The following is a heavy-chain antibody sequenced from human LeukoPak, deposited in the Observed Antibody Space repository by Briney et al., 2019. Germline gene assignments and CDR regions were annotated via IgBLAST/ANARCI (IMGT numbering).Heavy chain of an antibody. J-gene: IGHJ3*02. CDR1: GGSISSSIYY. D-gene: IGHD6-19*01. CDR3: ARDQGNVDGSGWYLVGNAFDI. Sequence: SETLSLTCTVSGGSISSSIYYWGWIRQPPGKGLEWIGNIYYSGSTYYNPSLKSRVTISVDTSKNQFSLRLSSVTAADTAVYYCARDQGNVDGSGWYLVGNAFDIWGQGTMVTVSS. CDR2: IYYSGST. V-gene: IGHV4-39*07.